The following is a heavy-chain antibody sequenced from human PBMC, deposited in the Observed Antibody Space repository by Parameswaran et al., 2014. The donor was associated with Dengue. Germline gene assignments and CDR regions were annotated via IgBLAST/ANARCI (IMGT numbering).Heavy chain of an antibody. CDR2: INHSGST. V-gene: IGHV4-34*01. CDR3: ARGEIYGIAVAGRGGWFDP. Sequence: QMPGKGLEWIGEINHSGSTNYNPSLKSRVTISVDTSKNQFSLKLSSVTAADTAVYYCARGEIYGIAVAGRGGWFDPWGQGTLVTVSS. J-gene: IGHJ5*02. D-gene: IGHD6-19*01.